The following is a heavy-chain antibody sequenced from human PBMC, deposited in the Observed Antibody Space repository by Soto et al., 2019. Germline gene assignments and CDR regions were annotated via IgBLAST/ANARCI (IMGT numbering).Heavy chain of an antibody. Sequence: GESRKISNKCSEYIFTNYSIALMRQMHGKGLEWMGIIYAGDSDPKYSPSFQAQVTISADKAITTAYLYWSTLKASDTAMYYGARISVIILGNFDPGAREP. CDR1: EYIFTNYS. V-gene: IGHV5-51*01. CDR3: ARISVIILGNFDP. J-gene: IGHJ5*02. CDR2: IYAGDSDP. D-gene: IGHD1-26*01.